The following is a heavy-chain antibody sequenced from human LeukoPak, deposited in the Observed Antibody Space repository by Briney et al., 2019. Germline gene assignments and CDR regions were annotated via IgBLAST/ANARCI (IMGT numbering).Heavy chain of an antibody. Sequence: SETLSLTCTVSGGSISSSYWSWIRQPAGKGLEWIGRIYTSGSTNYNPSLTSQVTMSVDTSKNQFSLKLSSVTAADTAVYYCAREDYYDSSGYYPFDYWGQGTLVTVSS. D-gene: IGHD3-22*01. V-gene: IGHV4-4*07. CDR2: IYTSGST. CDR3: AREDYYDSSGYYPFDY. CDR1: GGSISSSY. J-gene: IGHJ4*02.